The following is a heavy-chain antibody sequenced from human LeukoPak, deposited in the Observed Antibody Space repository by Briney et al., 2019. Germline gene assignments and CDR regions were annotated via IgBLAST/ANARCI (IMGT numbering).Heavy chain of an antibody. CDR3: ARADSRQSSGWYRRTDVGYYFDY. J-gene: IGHJ4*02. CDR2: INHSGST. V-gene: IGHV4-34*01. D-gene: IGHD6-19*01. Sequence: SETLSLTCAVYGGSFSGYYWSWIRQPPGKGLEGIGEINHSGSTNYNPSLKSRVTISVDTSKNQFSLKLSSVTAADTAVYYCARADSRQSSGWYRRTDVGYYFDYWGQGTLVTVSS. CDR1: GGSFSGYY.